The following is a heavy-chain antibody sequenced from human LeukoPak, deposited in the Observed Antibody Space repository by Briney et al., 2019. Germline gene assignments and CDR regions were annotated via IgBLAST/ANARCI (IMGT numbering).Heavy chain of an antibody. Sequence: GGSLSLSCAASGFTFGTYGMNWVRQAPGKGLEWVAVISYDGRQKYYADSVKGRFTISRDNSKDTVYLQMNSLRDEDSATYYCVRVFLESLTAGYFDHWGQGTLVTVSP. CDR1: GFTFGTYG. J-gene: IGHJ4*02. V-gene: IGHV3-30*03. CDR2: ISYDGRQK. CDR3: VRVFLESLTAGYFDH. D-gene: IGHD3-3*01.